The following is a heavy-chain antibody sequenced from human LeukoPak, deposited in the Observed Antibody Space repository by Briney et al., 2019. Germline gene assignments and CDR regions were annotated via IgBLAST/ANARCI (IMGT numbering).Heavy chain of an antibody. CDR1: GGTFSSYA. Sequence: RASVKFSCKASGGTFSSYAISWVRQAPGQGLEWMGRIIPILGIANYAQKFQGRVTITADKSTSTAYMELSSLRSEDTAVYYCARVIIAAAGNWFDPWGQGTLVTVSS. J-gene: IGHJ5*02. CDR3: ARVIIAAAGNWFDP. V-gene: IGHV1-69*04. D-gene: IGHD6-13*01. CDR2: IIPILGIA.